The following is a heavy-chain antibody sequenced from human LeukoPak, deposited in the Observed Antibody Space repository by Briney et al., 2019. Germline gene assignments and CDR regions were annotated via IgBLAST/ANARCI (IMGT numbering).Heavy chain of an antibody. CDR2: IWYDGSQT. J-gene: IGHJ4*02. CDR1: GFTFSSHG. Sequence: GGSLRLSCAVSGFTFSSHGMNWVRQAPGKGLEWVALIWYDGSQTHYADSVKGRFTISRDNSKNLVGLQMNSLRVEDTAVYYCARHYSSGWYDYWGQGTLVTVSS. D-gene: IGHD6-19*01. V-gene: IGHV3-33*01. CDR3: ARHYSSGWYDY.